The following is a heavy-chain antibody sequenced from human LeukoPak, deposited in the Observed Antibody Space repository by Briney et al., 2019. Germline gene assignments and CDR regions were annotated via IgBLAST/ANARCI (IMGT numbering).Heavy chain of an antibody. V-gene: IGHV3-23*01. J-gene: IGHJ4*02. CDR1: GFTFSSYA. D-gene: IGHD2-8*01. CDR3: AKDRQEVYYFDY. Sequence: PGGSLRLSCAASGFTFSSYAMSWVRQAPGKGLEWVSAISGSGSSTYYADSVKGRFTISRDNSKNTLYLQMNSLRAEDTAVYYCAKDRQEVYYFDYWGQGTLVTVSS. CDR2: ISGSGSST.